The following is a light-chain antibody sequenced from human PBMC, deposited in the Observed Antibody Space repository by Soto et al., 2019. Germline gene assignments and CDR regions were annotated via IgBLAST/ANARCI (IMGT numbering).Light chain of an antibody. V-gene: IGKV4-1*01. CDR2: WAS. CDR1: QSVLYSSNNNNY. CDR3: QQYYSMPLT. J-gene: IGKJ4*01. Sequence: DIVMTQSPDSLAVSLGERATINCKSSQSVLYSSNNNNYLAWYQQTPGQPPRLLIYWASTREPGVPDRFSGSGSGTEFTLTISSLQAEDLAVYYCQQYYSMPLTFGGGTKVEIK.